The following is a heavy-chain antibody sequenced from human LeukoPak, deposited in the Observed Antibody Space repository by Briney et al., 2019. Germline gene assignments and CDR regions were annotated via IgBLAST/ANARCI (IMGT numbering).Heavy chain of an antibody. V-gene: IGHV3-53*01. CDR3: AKDMAVIDSSGYYYAPFDY. CDR2: IYSGGST. CDR1: GFTVSSNY. D-gene: IGHD3-22*01. Sequence: GGSLRLSCAASGFTVSSNYMSWVRQAPGKGLEWVSVIYSGGSTYYADSVKGRFTISRDNSKNTLYLQMNSLRAEDTAVYYCAKDMAVIDSSGYYYAPFDYWGQGTLVTVSS. J-gene: IGHJ4*02.